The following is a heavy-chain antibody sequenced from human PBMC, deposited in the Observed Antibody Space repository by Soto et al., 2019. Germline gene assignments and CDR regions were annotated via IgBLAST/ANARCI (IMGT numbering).Heavy chain of an antibody. CDR3: ARDFGQDYYDSSGYYRVKRYFDY. CDR1: GGTFSSYA. D-gene: IGHD3-22*01. V-gene: IGHV1-69*06. J-gene: IGHJ4*02. Sequence: GASVKVSCKASGGTFSSYAISWARQAPGQGLEWMGGIIPIFGTANYAQKFQGRVTITADKSTSTAYMELSSLRSEDTAVYYCARDFGQDYYDSSGYYRVKRYFDYWGQGTLVTVSS. CDR2: IIPIFGTA.